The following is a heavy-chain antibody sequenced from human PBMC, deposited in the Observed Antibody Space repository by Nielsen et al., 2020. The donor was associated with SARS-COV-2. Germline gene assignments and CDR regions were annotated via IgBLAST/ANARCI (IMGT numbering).Heavy chain of an antibody. CDR1: GFTFDDYA. V-gene: IGHV3-9*01. D-gene: IGHD5-24*01. Sequence: GGSLRLSCAASGFTFDDYAIHWVRQPPGKGLEWVSGISWNSGSIGYADSVKGRFTISRDNAKNSLYLQMNSLRAEDTALYYCAKAGLQEMATSYYYYYGMDVWGQGTTVTVSS. CDR2: ISWNSGSI. CDR3: AKAGLQEMATSYYYYYGMDV. J-gene: IGHJ6*02.